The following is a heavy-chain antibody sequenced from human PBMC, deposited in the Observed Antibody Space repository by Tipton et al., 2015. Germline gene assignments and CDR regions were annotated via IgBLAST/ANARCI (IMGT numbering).Heavy chain of an antibody. J-gene: IGHJ6*02. CDR1: GFTLDTYG. V-gene: IGHV3-30*03. D-gene: IGHD4-17*01. CDR3: ATVMGYGDYPVYEFYGMDV. CDR2: ISSDGTAK. Sequence: SLRLSCAASGFTLDTYGMHWVRQAPGNGLEWLAVISSDGTAKYYADSVKGRFTISRDNSKSTLYLQMNSLRAEDTAVYYCATVMGYGDYPVYEFYGMDVWGQGTTVTVSS.